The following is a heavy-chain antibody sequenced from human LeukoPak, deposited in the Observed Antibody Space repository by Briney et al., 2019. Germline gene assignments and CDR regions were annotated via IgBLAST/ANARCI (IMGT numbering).Heavy chain of an antibody. CDR1: GFTFDDYA. Sequence: PGRSLRLSCAASGFTFDDYAMHWVRQAPGKGLEWVSGISWNTGTIGYADSVKGRFTISRDNAKNSLYLQMNSLRVEDTALYYCAKDTTSANLTATDYWGQGILVTVSS. D-gene: IGHD3-9*01. CDR3: AKDTTSANLTATDY. CDR2: ISWNTGTI. J-gene: IGHJ4*02. V-gene: IGHV3-9*01.